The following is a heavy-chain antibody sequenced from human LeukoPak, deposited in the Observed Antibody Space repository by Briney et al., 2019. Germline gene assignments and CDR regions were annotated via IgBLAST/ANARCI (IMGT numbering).Heavy chain of an antibody. V-gene: IGHV4-30-2*01. CDR2: IYQSGNT. CDR3: ARGPYYDSDKTSAFDI. CDR1: GGSISSSGYS. J-gene: IGHJ3*02. D-gene: IGHD3-22*01. Sequence: SQTLSLTCAVSGGSISSSGYSWSWIRQPPGKGLEWIGYIYQSGNTYYNPSLESRVTISVDRSKNQFFLKLTSVTAADTAVYYCARGPYYDSDKTSAFDIWGQGTMVTVSS.